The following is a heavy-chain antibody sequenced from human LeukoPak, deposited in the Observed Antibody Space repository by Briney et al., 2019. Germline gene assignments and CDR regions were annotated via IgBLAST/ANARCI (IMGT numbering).Heavy chain of an antibody. D-gene: IGHD2-15*01. CDR2: IYYSGST. CDR3: ARHLVAAYLGRNDWGY. CDR1: GGSISSSSYY. J-gene: IGHJ4*02. Sequence: PSETLSLTCTVSGGSISSSSYYWGWIRQPPGKGLEWIGSIYYSGSTYYNPSLKSRVTISVDTSNNQFSLRVRSVTAADTAVYYCARHLVAAYLGRNDWGYWGQGTLVTVSP. V-gene: IGHV4-39*01.